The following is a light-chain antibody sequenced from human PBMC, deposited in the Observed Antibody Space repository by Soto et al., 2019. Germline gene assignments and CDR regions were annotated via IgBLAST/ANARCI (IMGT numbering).Light chain of an antibody. Sequence: IVISQAPGPLSVSPGEMATLSCSAGQGVTTNFAWYQQKSGQSPRLLIYDVSIRATGVPARFSGTGSETDFTLTISGLQSEDSAVYFCQKYNNWPFYFGQGTRLEIK. CDR3: QKYNNWPFY. J-gene: IGKJ5*01. CDR2: DVS. CDR1: QGVTTN. V-gene: IGKV3-15*01.